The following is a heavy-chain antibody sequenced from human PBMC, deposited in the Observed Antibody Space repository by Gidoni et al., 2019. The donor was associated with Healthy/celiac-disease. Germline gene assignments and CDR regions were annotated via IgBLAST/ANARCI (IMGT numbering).Heavy chain of an antibody. CDR2: ISSSSSYI. D-gene: IGHD5-12*01. CDR3: ARASEMATIIDAFDI. CDR1: GFTFSSYS. Sequence: EVQLVESGGGLVKPGGSLSLSCAASGFTFSSYSMNWVRQAPGKGLEWVSSISSSSSYIYYADSVKGRFTISRDNAKNSLYLQMNSLRAEDTAVYYCARASEMATIIDAFDIWGQGTMVTVSS. V-gene: IGHV3-21*06. J-gene: IGHJ3*02.